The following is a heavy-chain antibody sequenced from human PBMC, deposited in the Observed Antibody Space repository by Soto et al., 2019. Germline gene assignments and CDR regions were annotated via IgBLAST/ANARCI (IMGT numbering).Heavy chain of an antibody. V-gene: IGHV1-18*01. CDR1: GYTFSSYG. Sequence: QVQLVQSGAEVKKPGASVKVSCKASGYTFSSYGISWVRQAPGQGLEWVGWISAYNDNTNYAGKFQGRVTMTTDTATSTAYMDLRSLRSDDTAVYYCGREYSQLGPNTYYYYGMDVWGQGTTVTVSS. D-gene: IGHD4-4*01. CDR3: GREYSQLGPNTYYYYGMDV. J-gene: IGHJ6*02. CDR2: ISAYNDNT.